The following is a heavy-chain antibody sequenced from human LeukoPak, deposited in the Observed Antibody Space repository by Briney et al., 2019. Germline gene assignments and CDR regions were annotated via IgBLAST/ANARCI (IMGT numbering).Heavy chain of an antibody. CDR2: INHSGST. CDR3: ARGRRGNLPSAYYYYMDV. J-gene: IGHJ6*03. CDR1: GGSFSGYY. D-gene: IGHD4-23*01. Sequence: SXXLSLTCAVYGGSFSGYYWGWIRQAPGKGLEWVGEINHSGSTNYNPSLKSRVTISVHTSKNQFSLKLSSLTAADTAVYYCARGRRGNLPSAYYYYMDVWGKGTTVTVSS. V-gene: IGHV4-34*01.